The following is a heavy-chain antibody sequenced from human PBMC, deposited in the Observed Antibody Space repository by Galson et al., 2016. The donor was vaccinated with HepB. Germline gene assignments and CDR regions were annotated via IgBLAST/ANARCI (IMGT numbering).Heavy chain of an antibody. CDR3: VRVGFTFGMNWLDP. CDR2: IDYSGST. CDR1: GNSISRTHH. J-gene: IGHJ5*02. V-gene: IGHV4-30-4*08. Sequence: TLSLTCSVSGNSISRTHHWGWVRQPPGKGLEWLGYIDYSGSTYSRPSLKSRLTMSIDTSKNQFSLILGSVTAAVTAKYFCVRVGFTFGMNWLDPWGQGALVTVSS. D-gene: IGHD3-16*01.